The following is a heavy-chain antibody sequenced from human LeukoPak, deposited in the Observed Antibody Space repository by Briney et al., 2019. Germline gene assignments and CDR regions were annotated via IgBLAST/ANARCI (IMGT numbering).Heavy chain of an antibody. J-gene: IGHJ5*02. Sequence: GGSLRLSCAASGFTFSNAWMSWVRQAPGKGLEWVGRIKSKTDGGTTDYAAPVKGRFTISRDDSKNTLYLQMNRLKTEDTAVYYCTTDSAQTGVDPCGQGILVTVSS. V-gene: IGHV3-15*01. CDR3: TTDSAQTGVDP. D-gene: IGHD7-27*01. CDR1: GFTFSNAW. CDR2: IKSKTDGGTT.